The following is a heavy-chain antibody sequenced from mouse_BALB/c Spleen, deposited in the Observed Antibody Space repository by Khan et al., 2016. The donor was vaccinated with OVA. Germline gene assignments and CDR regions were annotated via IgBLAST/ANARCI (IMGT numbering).Heavy chain of an antibody. CDR2: ISTYYGDA. CDR1: GYTFTDFT. Sequence: VQLQQSGAELVRPGVSVKISCKGSGYTFTDFTMHWVKQSHAMSLEWIGVISTYYGDATYNQKFKDKATMTVDKSSSTAYMEIARLTSEDSAIFSCERGGGGNRFAYWGQGTLVTVSA. J-gene: IGHJ3*01. V-gene: IGHV1S137*01. CDR3: ERGGGGNRFAY.